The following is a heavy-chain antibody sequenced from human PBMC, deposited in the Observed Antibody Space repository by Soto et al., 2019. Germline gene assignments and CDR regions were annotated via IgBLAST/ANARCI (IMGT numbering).Heavy chain of an antibody. V-gene: IGHV3-13*01. CDR1: GFTFSSYA. Sequence: EVPLVESGGDLVQPGGSLRLSCTASGFTFSSYAFHWVRQAAGKGLEWVSGIGTAGDTYYAGSVKGRFTMSRENAKNSLYLQMNSLRAGDTAVYYCTRGAAGFDYWGQGTLITVSS. CDR3: TRGAAGFDY. CDR2: IGTAGDT. D-gene: IGHD6-13*01. J-gene: IGHJ4*02.